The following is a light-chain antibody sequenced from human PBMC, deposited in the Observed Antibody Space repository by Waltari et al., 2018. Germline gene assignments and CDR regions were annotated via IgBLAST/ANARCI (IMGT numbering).Light chain of an antibody. Sequence: EIVLTQSQGTLSLSPGERATPSCRASQSFSSSYLAWYQQRPGQAPRLLIYAASSRATGIPDRFSGSGSGTDFTLTISRLEPEDFAVYYCQHYGRSPRTFGQGTKVEIK. J-gene: IGKJ1*01. CDR2: AAS. CDR1: QSFSSSY. CDR3: QHYGRSPRT. V-gene: IGKV3-20*01.